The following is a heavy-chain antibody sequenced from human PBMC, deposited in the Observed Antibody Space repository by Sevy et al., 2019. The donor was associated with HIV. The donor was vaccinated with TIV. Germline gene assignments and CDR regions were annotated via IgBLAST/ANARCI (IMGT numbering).Heavy chain of an antibody. D-gene: IGHD1-26*01. CDR1: GFTFSSYA. CDR3: ARGGQYSGSDYVGY. Sequence: GGSLRLSCAASGFTFSSYAMHWVRQAPGKGLEWVAVISYDGSNKYYADSVKGRFTISRDNSKNTLYLQMNSLRAEDTAVYYCARGGQYSGSDYVGYWGQGTLVTVSS. V-gene: IGHV3-30-3*01. CDR2: ISYDGSNK. J-gene: IGHJ4*02.